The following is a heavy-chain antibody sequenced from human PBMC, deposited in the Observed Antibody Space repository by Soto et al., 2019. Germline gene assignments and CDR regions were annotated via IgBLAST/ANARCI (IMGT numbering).Heavy chain of an antibody. D-gene: IGHD1-20*01. CDR1: GGTFSSYA. V-gene: IGHV1-69*12. J-gene: IGHJ6*02. CDR2: IIPIFATA. CDR3: ARSITGTVSYYYGMDV. Sequence: QVQLVQSGAEVKKPGSSVKVSCKASGGTFSSYAISWVRQAPGQGLEWMGGIIPIFATADYAQKFQGRVTITAEESTSTAYMELSSLRSEDTAVYYCARSITGTVSYYYGMDVRCQGTTVSVSS.